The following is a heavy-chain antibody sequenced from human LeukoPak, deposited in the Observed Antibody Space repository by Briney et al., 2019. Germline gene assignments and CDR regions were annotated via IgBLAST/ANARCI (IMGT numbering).Heavy chain of an antibody. V-gene: IGHV3-9*01. CDR1: GFTFDDYA. D-gene: IGHD3-10*01. CDR3: AKTAGGHGSGSYFDY. CDR2: ISWNSGSI. Sequence: PGRSLRLSCAASGFTFDDYAMHWVRQAPGKGLEWVSGISWNSGSIGYADSVKGRFTISRDNAKNSLYLQMNSLRAEDTALYYCAKTAGGHGSGSYFDYWGQGTLVTVSS. J-gene: IGHJ4*02.